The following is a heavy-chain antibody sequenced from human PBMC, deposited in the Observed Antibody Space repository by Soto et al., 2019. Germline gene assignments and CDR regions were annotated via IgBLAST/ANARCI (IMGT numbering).Heavy chain of an antibody. CDR1: SFIFDDYA. CDR2: ISWNSGTI. CDR3: ARDVWSRASGPPDS. V-gene: IGHV3-9*01. J-gene: IGHJ4*02. Sequence: SLRLSFAASSFIFDDYAMHWVRQAPGKGLEWVTGISWNSGTIGYADSVKGRFTISRDNAKNSLYLQMNSLRAEDTALYYCARDVWSRASGPPDSWGQGTLVTVSS. D-gene: IGHD3-10*01.